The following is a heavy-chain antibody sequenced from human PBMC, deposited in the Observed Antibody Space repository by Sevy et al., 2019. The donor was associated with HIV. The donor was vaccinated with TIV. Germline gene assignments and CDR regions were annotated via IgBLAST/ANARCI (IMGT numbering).Heavy chain of an antibody. J-gene: IGHJ3*02. CDR1: GFTFSSYW. Sequence: GGSLRLSCAASGFTFSSYWMHWVRQAPGKGLVWVSRINSDGSSTSYADSVKGRFTISRDNAKNTLYLQMNSLRAEDTAVYYCARVMGSNRWSGYSIAPGAAFDIWGQGTMVTVSS. D-gene: IGHD3-3*01. CDR2: INSDGSST. CDR3: ARVMGSNRWSGYSIAPGAAFDI. V-gene: IGHV3-74*01.